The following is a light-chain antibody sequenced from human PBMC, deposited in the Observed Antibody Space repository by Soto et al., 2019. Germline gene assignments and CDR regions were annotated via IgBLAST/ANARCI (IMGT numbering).Light chain of an antibody. CDR2: DVS. V-gene: IGLV2-14*01. J-gene: IGLJ2*01. CDR3: SSYISSSTVV. CDR1: SSDVGGYNY. Sequence: QSALTQPASVSGSPGQSITISCTGTSSDVGGYNYVSWYQQHPGKAPKLMIYDVSNRPSGVSNRFSGSKSDNTASLTISGLQSEDEADYYCSSYISSSTVVFGGGTKVTVL.